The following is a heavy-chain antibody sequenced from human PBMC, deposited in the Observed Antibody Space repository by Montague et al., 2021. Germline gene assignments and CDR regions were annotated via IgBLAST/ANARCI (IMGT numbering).Heavy chain of an antibody. CDR1: RSLINSDYY. Sequence: SETLSLTCTVPRSLINSDYYWSWIRQPPGKGLEWMGSVSHGGRTYYNPSLKSRVAISVDTSNNHFSLKLSSVTAADTAMYYCARERDRYYHMDIWGKGTTITVSS. CDR3: ARERDRYYHMDI. J-gene: IGHJ6*03. CDR2: VSHGGRT. V-gene: IGHV4-38-2*02.